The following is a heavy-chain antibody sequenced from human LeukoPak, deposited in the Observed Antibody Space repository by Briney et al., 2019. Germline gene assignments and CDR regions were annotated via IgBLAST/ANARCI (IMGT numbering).Heavy chain of an antibody. CDR1: GFTFSNYD. D-gene: IGHD6-19*01. CDR3: ARDRAASSDWLDYYFDY. Sequence: GRSLTLSCAASGFTFSNYDLHWVRQAPGKGLERIAVIWSGGRYKYYADSVNGGFTILRDYSKKTLYLQMNSLIAEDSAMYFCARDRAASSDWLDYYFDYWGQGSLVTVSS. CDR2: IWSGGRYK. V-gene: IGHV3-33*01. J-gene: IGHJ4*02.